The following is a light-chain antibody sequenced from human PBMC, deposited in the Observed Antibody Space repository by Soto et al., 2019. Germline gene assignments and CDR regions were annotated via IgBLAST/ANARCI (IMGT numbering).Light chain of an antibody. CDR2: IAS. CDR3: QQVNSYPIT. CDR1: HVIMNY. Sequence: DIQTTQSPSSPSASVGDRVTITCRASHVIMNYLACYQQKPGRAPKLLIYIASTLQSGVPSRFSGSYSGTEFTLTITSLQPEDFATYYCQQVNSYPITFGQGTRLEIK. V-gene: IGKV1-9*01. J-gene: IGKJ5*01.